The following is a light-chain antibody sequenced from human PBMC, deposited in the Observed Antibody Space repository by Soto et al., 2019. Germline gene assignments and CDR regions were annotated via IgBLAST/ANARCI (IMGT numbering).Light chain of an antibody. CDR3: QQFGSSSWT. CDR1: QSVSSSY. CDR2: GAS. J-gene: IGKJ1*01. V-gene: IGKV3-20*01. Sequence: ESVLTQSPGTLSLSPGEKATVSCRASQSVSSSYLAWYQQKPGQAPRLLIYGASSRATGIPDRFSGSGSGTDFTLTVSRLEPEDFAVYYCQQFGSSSWTFGQGTKVEIK.